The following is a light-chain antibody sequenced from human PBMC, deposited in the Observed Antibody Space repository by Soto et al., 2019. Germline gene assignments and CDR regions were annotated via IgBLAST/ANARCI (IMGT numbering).Light chain of an antibody. CDR3: ATWDSSLIAGV. CDR2: DNN. Sequence: QAVVTQPPSVSAAPGQKVTISCSGSNSNIGNNYVSWYQHLPGTAPKLLIYDNNKRPSGIPDRFSGTKSDTSATLGITGLQTGDEADYYCATWDSSLIAGVFGGGTKLTVL. CDR1: NSNIGNNY. J-gene: IGLJ2*01. V-gene: IGLV1-51*01.